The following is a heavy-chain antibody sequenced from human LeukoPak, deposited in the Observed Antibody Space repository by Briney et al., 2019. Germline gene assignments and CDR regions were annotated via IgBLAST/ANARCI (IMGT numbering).Heavy chain of an antibody. J-gene: IGHJ3*02. CDR3: IAVAGKNAFDI. V-gene: IGHV4-39*01. D-gene: IGHD6-19*01. Sequence: SETLSLTCTVSGGSISSSSYYWGWIRQPPGKGLEWIGSMYYSGSTYYNPSLKSRVTISVETSKNQFSLKLSSVTAADTAVYYAIAVAGKNAFDIWGQGTMVTVSS. CDR2: MYYSGST. CDR1: GGSISSSSYY.